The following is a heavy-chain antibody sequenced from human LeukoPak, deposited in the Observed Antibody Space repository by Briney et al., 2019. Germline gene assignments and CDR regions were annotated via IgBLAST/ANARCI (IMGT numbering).Heavy chain of an antibody. CDR1: GFTFSTYG. D-gene: IGHD2-2*01. CDR3: AKSTAPAGYYLDY. Sequence: GGSLRLSCAASGFTFSTYGMHWVRQAPGKGLEWVAIISYGGNDKDYADSVRGRCTNSRDNSKNKLYLQMNSLRGEDTAVYYCAKSTAPAGYYLDYWGQGILVTVSS. V-gene: IGHV3-30*18. CDR2: ISYGGNDK. J-gene: IGHJ4*02.